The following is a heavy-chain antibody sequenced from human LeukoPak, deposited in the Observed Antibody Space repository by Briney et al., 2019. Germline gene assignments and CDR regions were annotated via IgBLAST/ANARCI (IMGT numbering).Heavy chain of an antibody. Sequence: SETLSLTCTVSGASITTYYWSWIRQPPGKGLEWIGYIYYSGNTNYNPSLKTRVTISVDTSKNQFSLKLSSVTAADTAVYYCASYPGTNFDYWGQGTLVTVSS. V-gene: IGHV4-59*08. CDR2: IYYSGNT. J-gene: IGHJ4*02. CDR3: ASYPGTNFDY. CDR1: GASITTYY. D-gene: IGHD1/OR15-1a*01.